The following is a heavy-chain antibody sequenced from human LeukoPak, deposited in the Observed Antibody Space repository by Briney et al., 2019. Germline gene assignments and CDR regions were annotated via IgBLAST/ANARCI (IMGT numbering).Heavy chain of an antibody. CDR2: ISGSDGTT. V-gene: IGHV3-23*01. J-gene: IGHJ6*03. CDR1: EFILSRYA. Sequence: PGGSLRLSCVAYEFILSRYAVSWVRQAPGKGLEWVSGISGSDGTTYYADSVKGRFTISRDNSKNTLYLQMNSLRAEDTAVYYCAAGGLGSYYYYYYMDVWGKGTTVTISS. CDR3: AAGGLGSYYYYYYMDV. D-gene: IGHD1-14*01.